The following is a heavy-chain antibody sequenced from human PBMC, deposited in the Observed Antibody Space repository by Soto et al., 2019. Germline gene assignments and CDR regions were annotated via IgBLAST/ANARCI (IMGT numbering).Heavy chain of an antibody. J-gene: IGHJ5*02. D-gene: IGHD1-20*01. Sequence: QGQLVQSGAEVKKPGASVKVSCKASGYMFSTYDINWVRQAPGKGPEGMGWLKPNSGNTGYAQKFQGRVTMTRNTSINTAYMELSSLGSDDTAVYYCARDHRYNWNDEGWFDPWGQGTLVTVSS. V-gene: IGHV1-8*01. CDR1: GYMFSTYD. CDR2: LKPNSGNT. CDR3: ARDHRYNWNDEGWFDP.